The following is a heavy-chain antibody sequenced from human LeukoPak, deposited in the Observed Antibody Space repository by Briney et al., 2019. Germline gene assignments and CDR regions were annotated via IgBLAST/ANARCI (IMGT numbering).Heavy chain of an antibody. J-gene: IGHJ6*02. V-gene: IGHV3-30*18. Sequence: GRSLRLSCAASGFTFSSYGMHWVRQAPGKGLEWVAVRSYDGSNKYYADSVKGRFTISRDNSKNTLYLQMNSLRAEDTAVYYCAKDTGYYDFWSGYFPYGMDVWGQGTTVTVSS. CDR3: AKDTGYYDFWSGYFPYGMDV. D-gene: IGHD3-3*01. CDR2: RSYDGSNK. CDR1: GFTFSSYG.